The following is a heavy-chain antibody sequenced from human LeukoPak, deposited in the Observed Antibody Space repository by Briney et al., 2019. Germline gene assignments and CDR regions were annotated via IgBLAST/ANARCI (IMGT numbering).Heavy chain of an antibody. CDR1: GFTFDDYA. V-gene: IGHV3-9*01. J-gene: IGHJ4*02. CDR3: AREGYNYRGLDY. CDR2: ISWNSGSI. D-gene: IGHD5-18*01. Sequence: GRSLRLSCAASGFTFDDYAMHWVRQAPGKGLEWVSGISWNSGSIGYADSVKGRFTISRDNAKNSLYLQMNSLRAEDTALYYCAREGYNYRGLDYWGQGTLVTVSS.